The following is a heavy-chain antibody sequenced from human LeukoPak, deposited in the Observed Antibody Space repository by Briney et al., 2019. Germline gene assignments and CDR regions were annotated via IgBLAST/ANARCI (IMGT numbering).Heavy chain of an antibody. Sequence: PGESLKISCKGSGYSFTSYWIGWVRQMPGKGLEWMGIIYPGDPDTRYSPSFQGQVTMSADKSITTAYLQWSSLKASDTAMYYCASLARRVYVEYYFDYWGQGTLVTVSS. CDR3: ASLARRVYVEYYFDY. D-gene: IGHD2-8*01. CDR2: IYPGDPDT. J-gene: IGHJ4*02. V-gene: IGHV5-51*01. CDR1: GYSFTSYW.